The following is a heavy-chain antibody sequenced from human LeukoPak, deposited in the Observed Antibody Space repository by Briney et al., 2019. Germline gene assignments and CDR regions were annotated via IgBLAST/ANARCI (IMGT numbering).Heavy chain of an antibody. V-gene: IGHV3-23*01. CDR3: AKTVIAVYYYYYGMDV. CDR2: ISGSGGST. J-gene: IGHJ6*02. D-gene: IGHD6-19*01. Sequence: GGSLRLSCAASGFTFSNYAMSWVRQAPGKGLEWVSAISGSGGSTYYADSVEGRFIISRDNSKNTLYLQMNSLRAEDTAVYYCAKTVIAVYYYYYGMDVWGQGTTVTVSS. CDR1: GFTFSNYA.